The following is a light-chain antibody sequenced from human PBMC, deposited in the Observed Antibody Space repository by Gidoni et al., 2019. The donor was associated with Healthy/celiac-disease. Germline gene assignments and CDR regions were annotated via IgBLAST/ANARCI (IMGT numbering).Light chain of an antibody. V-gene: IGKV1-39*01. J-gene: IGKJ3*01. CDR2: AAS. Sequence: IQMTHSPSSLSASVGDRVTITCRASQSISSYLNWYQQKPGKAPKLLIYAASSLQSGVPSRFSGSGSGTDFTLTISSLQPEDIATYYCQQCYSTPQTFGHGTKVDIK. CDR3: QQCYSTPQT. CDR1: QSISSY.